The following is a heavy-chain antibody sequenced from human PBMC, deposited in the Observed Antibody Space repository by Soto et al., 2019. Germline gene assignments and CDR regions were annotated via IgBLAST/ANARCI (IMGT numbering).Heavy chain of an antibody. CDR2: IYYSGST. Sequence: ETLSLTCTVSGGSISNYYGSWIRQPPGKGLEWIGYIYYSGSTNYNPSLKSRVTISVDTSKNQFSLKLSSVTAADTAVYYCARRPKGLWFDPWGQGTLVTVSS. J-gene: IGHJ5*01. CDR1: GGSISNYY. CDR3: ARRPKGLWFDP. V-gene: IGHV4-59*08.